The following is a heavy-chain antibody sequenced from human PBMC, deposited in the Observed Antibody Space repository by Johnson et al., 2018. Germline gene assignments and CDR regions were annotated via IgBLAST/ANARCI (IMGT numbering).Heavy chain of an antibody. Sequence: QVQLVESGGGVVQXGRSLRLSCAASGFTFSSYGMHWVRQSPGKGLEWLAVISYDGDNQYYADSVKGRFTISRDNSKNTLNLQMNSLRPEDTAVYFCAKDGGTFSADDYYYMDGWGKGTTVTVSS. V-gene: IGHV3-30*18. D-gene: IGHD3-16*01. CDR2: ISYDGDNQ. CDR3: AKDGGTFSADDYYYMDG. CDR1: GFTFSSYG. J-gene: IGHJ6*03.